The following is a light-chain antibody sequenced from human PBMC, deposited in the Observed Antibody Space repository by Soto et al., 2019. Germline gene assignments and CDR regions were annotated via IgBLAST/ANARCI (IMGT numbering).Light chain of an antibody. CDR3: QQYGNSRWS. CDR1: QSVNSAY. Sequence: DIVLTQSPGTRSLSPGERATRSCRASQSVNSAYLAWYQQRRGQGPRLLIYGASSRAAGIPDRFSGSGSGTDFTLTISRLEPEDFAVYYCQQYGNSRWSLGQGTKVDIK. J-gene: IGKJ1*01. CDR2: GAS. V-gene: IGKV3-20*01.